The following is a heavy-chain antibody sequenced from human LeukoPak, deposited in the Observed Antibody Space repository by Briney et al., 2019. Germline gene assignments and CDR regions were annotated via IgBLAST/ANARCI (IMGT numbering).Heavy chain of an antibody. J-gene: IGHJ3*02. Sequence: ASVKVSCKASGYTFTGYYMHWVRQAPGQGLEWMGWISTYNGDTNSAQKFQGRVTLTTDTSTSTAYMGLSRLRSDDTAVYYCARAFTVTTFREQIQLWQNHRNDAFDIWGQGTMVTVSS. CDR2: ISTYNGDT. V-gene: IGHV1/OR15-2*01. D-gene: IGHD4-17*01. CDR3: ARAFTVTTFREQIQLWQNHRNDAFDI. CDR1: GYTFTGYY.